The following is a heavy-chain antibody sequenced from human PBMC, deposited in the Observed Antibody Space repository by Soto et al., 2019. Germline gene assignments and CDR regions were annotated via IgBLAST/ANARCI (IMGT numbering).Heavy chain of an antibody. CDR3: AREGYDFWSGLGRFDP. CDR2: IYYSGST. V-gene: IGHV4-30-4*01. Sequence: PSETLSLTCTVSGGSISSGDYYWSWIRQPPGKGLEWIGYIYYSGSTYYHPSLKSRVTISVDTSKNQFSLKLSSVTAADTAVYYCAREGYDFWSGLGRFDPWGQGTLVTVSS. J-gene: IGHJ5*02. D-gene: IGHD3-3*01. CDR1: GGSISSGDYY.